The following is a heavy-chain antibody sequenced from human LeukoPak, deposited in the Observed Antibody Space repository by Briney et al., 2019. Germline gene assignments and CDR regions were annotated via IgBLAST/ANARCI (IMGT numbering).Heavy chain of an antibody. Sequence: QPGGSLRLSCVASGFTFSSYAMSWARQAPEKGLEWVSAISGGGGTTYYADSVRGRFTISRDNSKNTLYLQMNSLRAEDTAAYYCAKDQRPWGQGILVTVSS. J-gene: IGHJ5*02. V-gene: IGHV3-23*01. CDR2: ISGGGGTT. CDR3: AKDQRP. CDR1: GFTFSSYA.